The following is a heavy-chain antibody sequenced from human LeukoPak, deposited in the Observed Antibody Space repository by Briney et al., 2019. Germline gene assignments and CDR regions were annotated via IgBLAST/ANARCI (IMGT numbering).Heavy chain of an antibody. CDR2: ISYDGSNK. D-gene: IGHD6-19*01. V-gene: IGHV3-30*18. Sequence: GGSLRLSCAASGFTFSSYGMHWVRQAPGKGLEWVAVISYDGSNKYYADSVKGRFTISGDNSKNTLYLQMNSLRAEDTAVYYCAKAGENSDWSPFGFDHWGQGTLVTVSS. CDR3: AKAGENSDWSPFGFDH. CDR1: GFTFSSYG. J-gene: IGHJ5*02.